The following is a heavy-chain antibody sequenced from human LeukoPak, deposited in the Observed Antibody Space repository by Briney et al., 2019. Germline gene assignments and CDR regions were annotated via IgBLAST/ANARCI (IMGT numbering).Heavy chain of an antibody. Sequence: GGSLRLSCAASGFTFSSYSMNWVRQAPGKGLEWVSYISSSGSTIYYADSVKGRFTISRDNAKNSLYLQMNSLRAEDTAVYYCARLSSRYYYDSSGYPYWGQGSLVTVSS. CDR3: ARLSSRYYYDSSGYPY. CDR1: GFTFSSYS. V-gene: IGHV3-48*04. CDR2: ISSSGSTI. J-gene: IGHJ4*02. D-gene: IGHD3-22*01.